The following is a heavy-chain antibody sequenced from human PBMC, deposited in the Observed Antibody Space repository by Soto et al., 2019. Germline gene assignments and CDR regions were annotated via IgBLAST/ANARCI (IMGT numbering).Heavy chain of an antibody. V-gene: IGHV4-59*01. J-gene: IGHJ6*02. Sequence: SETLSLTCTVSGGSISSYYWTWIRQPPGKELEWIGYIYYSGSTYYNPSLKSRVTISVDTSKNQFSLRLNSVTAADTAVYYCARGTVTTIYYYGMDVWGQGSTVTVSS. CDR1: GGSISSYY. CDR2: IYYSGST. CDR3: ARGTVTTIYYYGMDV. D-gene: IGHD4-17*01.